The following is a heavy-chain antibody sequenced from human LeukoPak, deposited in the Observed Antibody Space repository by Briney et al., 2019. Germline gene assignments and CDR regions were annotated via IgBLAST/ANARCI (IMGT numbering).Heavy chain of an antibody. CDR3: AREAYYDSSGYHFHGAFDI. J-gene: IGHJ3*02. Sequence: GASVKVSCKASGYTFTSYYLHWVRQAPGQGLEWMGIINPSGGSTSYAQKFQGRVTMTRNTSISTAYMELSSLRSEDTAVYYCAREAYYDSSGYHFHGAFDIWGQGTMVTVSS. CDR2: INPSGGST. D-gene: IGHD3-22*01. V-gene: IGHV1-46*01. CDR1: GYTFTSYY.